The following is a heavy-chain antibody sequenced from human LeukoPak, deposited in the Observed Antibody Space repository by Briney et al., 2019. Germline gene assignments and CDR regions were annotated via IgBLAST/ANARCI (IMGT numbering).Heavy chain of an antibody. CDR2: ISYDGSNK. V-gene: IGHV3-30-3*01. D-gene: IGHD2-15*01. CDR1: GFTFSNYA. CDR3: ARDRWDAFDI. J-gene: IGHJ3*02. Sequence: GGSLRLSCAASGFTFSNYAMHWVRQAPGKGLEWVAVISYDGSNKYYADSVKGRITISRDNSKNTVYMQMNSLRAEDTAVYYCARDRWDAFDIWGQGTMVTVSS.